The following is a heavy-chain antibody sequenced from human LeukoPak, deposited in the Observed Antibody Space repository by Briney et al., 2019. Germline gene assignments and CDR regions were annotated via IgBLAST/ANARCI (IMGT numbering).Heavy chain of an antibody. D-gene: IGHD4-23*01. Sequence: GRSLRLSCAASGFTFSSYAMHWVRQAPGKGLEWVAVISYDGSNKYYADSVKGRFTISRDNSKNTLYLQMNSLRAEDTAVYYCTVTPPFDYWGQGTLVTVSS. CDR2: ISYDGSNK. V-gene: IGHV3-30-3*01. CDR3: TVTPPFDY. CDR1: GFTFSSYA. J-gene: IGHJ4*02.